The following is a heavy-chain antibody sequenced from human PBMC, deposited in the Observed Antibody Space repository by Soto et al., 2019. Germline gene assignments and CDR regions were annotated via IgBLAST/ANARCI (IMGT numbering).Heavy chain of an antibody. D-gene: IGHD2-8*01. CDR3: ARADCTTGVCDNVRMDV. CDR1: GGTFSSYT. CDR2: IIPILGIA. J-gene: IGHJ6*04. Sequence: QVQLVQSGAEVKKPGSSVKVSCKASGGTFSSYTISWVRQAPGQGLEWMGRIIPILGIANYAQNFQGRVTITADKSTGPAYMELSSLRSEDTAVYYCARADCTTGVCDNVRMDVWGKGTTVTVSS. V-gene: IGHV1-69*02.